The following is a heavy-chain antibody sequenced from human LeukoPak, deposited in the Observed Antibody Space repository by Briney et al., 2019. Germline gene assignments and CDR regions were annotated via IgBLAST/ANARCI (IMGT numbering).Heavy chain of an antibody. J-gene: IGHJ4*02. CDR1: GFTFGNYA. D-gene: IGHD1-26*01. CDR3: ARDRWAIVGATPDH. CDR2: ISYDGGNK. V-gene: IGHV3-30-3*01. Sequence: GGSLRLSCAASGFTFGNYAMHWVRQAPGKGLEWVAVISYDGGNKYYADSVKGRFTISRDNSKNTVYLQMNSLRAEDTAVYYCARDRWAIVGATPDHWGQGTLVIVSS.